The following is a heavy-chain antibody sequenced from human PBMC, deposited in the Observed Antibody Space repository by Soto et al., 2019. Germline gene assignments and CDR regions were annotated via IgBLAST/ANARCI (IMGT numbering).Heavy chain of an antibody. Sequence: SETLSLTCTVSGGSISSGDYYWSWIRQPPGKGLEWIGFVYDSGTKYYNPSLKSRVTISVDTSKNQFFLNLSSVTAADTAFYYCTRTTDMKPFDNWGQGTMVTVSS. CDR3: TRTTDMKPFDN. CDR1: GGSISSGDYY. D-gene: IGHD1-1*01. V-gene: IGHV4-30-4*01. J-gene: IGHJ3*02. CDR2: VYDSGTK.